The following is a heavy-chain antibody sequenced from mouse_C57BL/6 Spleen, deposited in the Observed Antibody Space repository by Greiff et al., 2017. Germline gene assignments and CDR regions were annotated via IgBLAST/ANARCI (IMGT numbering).Heavy chain of an antibody. CDR2: IYPGDGDT. CDR3: ARGGPYAMDY. Sequence: QVQLKESGPELVTPGASVTLSCKASGYAFSSSWLNWVKQRPGKGLEWIGRIYPGDGDTNYNGKFKGKATLTAVKSSSTAYMQLSSLTSEDSAVYFCARGGPYAMDYWGQGTSVTVSS. CDR1: GYAFSSSW. J-gene: IGHJ4*01. V-gene: IGHV1-82*01.